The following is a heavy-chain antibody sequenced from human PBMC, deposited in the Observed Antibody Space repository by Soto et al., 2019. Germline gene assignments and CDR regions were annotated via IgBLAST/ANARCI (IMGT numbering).Heavy chain of an antibody. Sequence: ASVKVSCKASGYTFTGYYMHWLRQAPGQGLEWMGWINPNSGGTNYAQKFQGRVTMTRDTSISTAYMELSRLRSDDTAVYYCARARRALVIRVTGLGSTNWFDPWGQGTLVTVSS. J-gene: IGHJ5*02. D-gene: IGHD2-21*01. V-gene: IGHV1-2*02. CDR3: ARARRALVIRVTGLGSTNWFDP. CDR2: INPNSGGT. CDR1: GYTFTGYY.